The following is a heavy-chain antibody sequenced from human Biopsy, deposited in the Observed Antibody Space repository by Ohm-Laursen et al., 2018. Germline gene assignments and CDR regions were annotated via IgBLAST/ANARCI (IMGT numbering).Heavy chain of an antibody. V-gene: IGHV3-9*01. CDR1: GFNFNNFA. Sequence: SLRLSCSASGFNFNNFAMHWVRRTPGRGLEWVAGVSWNSDSIGYADSVKGRFTISRDNAKNSVYLQMNSLRAEDTAFYYCAKDLASGSGYYWYFDFWGRGTLVTVSS. CDR2: VSWNSDSI. J-gene: IGHJ2*01. CDR3: AKDLASGSGYYWYFDF. D-gene: IGHD3-22*01.